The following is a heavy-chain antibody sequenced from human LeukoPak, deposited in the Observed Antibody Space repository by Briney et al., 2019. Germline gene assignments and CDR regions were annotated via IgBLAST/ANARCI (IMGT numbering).Heavy chain of an antibody. Sequence: PGGSLRLSCAASGFTLRSHAMSWVRQAPGKGLEWVAVIWYDGSNKYYADSVKGRFTISRDNSKNTLYLQMNSLRAEDTAVYYCARDNGVLGYFDYWGQGTLVTVSS. D-gene: IGHD3-3*02. V-gene: IGHV3-33*08. CDR3: ARDNGVLGYFDY. CDR1: GFTLRSHA. CDR2: IWYDGSNK. J-gene: IGHJ4*02.